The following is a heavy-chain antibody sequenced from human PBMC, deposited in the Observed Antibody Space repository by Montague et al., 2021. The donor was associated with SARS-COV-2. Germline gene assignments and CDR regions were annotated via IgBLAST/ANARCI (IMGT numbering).Heavy chain of an antibody. CDR3: ARVPYRLLFVPRYYGMDV. Sequence: SETLSLTCAVYGGSLSGYYWSWIRQPPGEGLEWIAEISHSGSTSYNPSLKSRVTISVDTSKNQFSLKLSSATAADTAVYHCARVPYRLLFVPRYYGMDVWGQGTTVTVSS. J-gene: IGHJ6*02. CDR2: ISHSGST. CDR1: GGSLSGYY. V-gene: IGHV4-34*01. D-gene: IGHD2-2*01.